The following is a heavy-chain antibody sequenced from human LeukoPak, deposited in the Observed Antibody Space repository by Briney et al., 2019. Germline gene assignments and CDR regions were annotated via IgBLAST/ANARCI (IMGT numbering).Heavy chain of an antibody. CDR1: GASISARY. CDR3: AKFGNYPVHVSYSYYYLDV. J-gene: IGHJ6*03. D-gene: IGHD1-7*01. V-gene: IGHV4-59*11. Sequence: PSETLSLTCIVSGASISARYWSWIRQPPGKGLEYIGDVYYTGTTTYNPSLKSRVTMSVDTSKNQSSLRLTSVTAADAAVYYCAKFGNYPVHVSYSYYYLDVWGKGTTVTVSS. CDR2: VYYTGTT.